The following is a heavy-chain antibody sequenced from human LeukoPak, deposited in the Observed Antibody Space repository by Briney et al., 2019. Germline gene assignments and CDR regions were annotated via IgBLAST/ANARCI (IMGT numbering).Heavy chain of an antibody. CDR2: INHSGST. Sequence: SETLSLACAVYGGSFSGYYWSWIRQPPGKGLEWIGEINHSGSTNYNPSLKSRVTISVDTSKNQFSLKLSSVTAADTAVYYCARRRYYGSGTSRWFDPWGQETLVTVSS. CDR1: GGSFSGYY. J-gene: IGHJ5*02. D-gene: IGHD3-10*01. CDR3: ARRRYYGSGTSRWFDP. V-gene: IGHV4-34*01.